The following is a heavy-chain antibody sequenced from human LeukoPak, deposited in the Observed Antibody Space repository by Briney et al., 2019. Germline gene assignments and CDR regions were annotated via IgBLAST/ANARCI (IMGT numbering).Heavy chain of an antibody. CDR2: ISASGGGT. CDR3: ARENEQQLVLDY. Sequence: GGSLRLSCAASEFIFSSYGMSWVRQAPGKGLEWVSAISASGGGTYYADSVKGRFTISRDNSKNTLYLQMNSLRAEDTAVYYCARENEQQLVLDYWGQGTLVTVSS. V-gene: IGHV3-23*01. D-gene: IGHD6-13*01. CDR1: EFIFSSYG. J-gene: IGHJ4*02.